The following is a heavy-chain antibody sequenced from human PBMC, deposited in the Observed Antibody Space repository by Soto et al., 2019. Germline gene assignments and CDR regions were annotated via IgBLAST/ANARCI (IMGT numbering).Heavy chain of an antibody. D-gene: IGHD3-3*01. CDR1: GDSINSDDFY. Sequence: SETLSLTCIVSGDSINSDDFYWTWIRQHPGKGLEWIGYISYSGNNYYNPSLKSRVTISIDTSTNQFSLSLSSVTAADTAVYYCASLKTIFGVINQSWFDYWGQGTLVTVSS. J-gene: IGHJ5*01. CDR2: ISYSGNN. CDR3: ASLKTIFGVINQSWFDY. V-gene: IGHV4-31*03.